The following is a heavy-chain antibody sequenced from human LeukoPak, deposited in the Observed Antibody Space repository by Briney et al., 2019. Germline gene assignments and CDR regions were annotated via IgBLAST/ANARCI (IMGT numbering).Heavy chain of an antibody. CDR3: ARRGSTDY. D-gene: IGHD2/OR15-2a*01. CDR1: GFSFSGYW. Sequence: GGSLRLSCAASGFSFSGYWMTWVRQAPGKGLEWVANIKEVGSEKYYADFVKGRFTISRDNAKNSLDLQMNSLRAEDTAVYYCARRGSTDYWGQGTLVAVSS. CDR2: IKEVGSEK. V-gene: IGHV3-7*03. J-gene: IGHJ4*02.